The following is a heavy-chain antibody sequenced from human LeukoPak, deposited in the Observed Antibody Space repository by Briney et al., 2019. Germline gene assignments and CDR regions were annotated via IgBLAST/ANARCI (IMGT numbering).Heavy chain of an antibody. CDR1: GGSISSGSYY. Sequence: SETLSLTCTVSGGSISSGSYYWGWIRQPPGKGLEWIGSIYYSGSTYYNPSLKSRVTISVDTSKNQFSLKPSSVTAADTAVYYCARLSRGRWVYYFDYWGQGTLVTVSS. D-gene: IGHD3-10*01. J-gene: IGHJ4*02. V-gene: IGHV4-39*01. CDR2: IYYSGST. CDR3: ARLSRGRWVYYFDY.